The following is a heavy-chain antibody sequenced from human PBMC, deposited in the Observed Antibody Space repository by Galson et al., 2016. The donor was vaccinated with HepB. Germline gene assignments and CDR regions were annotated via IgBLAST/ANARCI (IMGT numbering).Heavy chain of an antibody. D-gene: IGHD3-22*01. V-gene: IGHV3-30*03. CDR2: ISYDGIKK. J-gene: IGHJ4*02. CDR3: ARDGGVPSDNFDTSGSGYFDY. Sequence: GKGLEWVAVISYDGIKKYYADSVEGRFTISRDNSKKTLYLQMNSLRGEDTAVYYCARDGGVPSDNFDTSGSGYFDYWGQGTLVSVSS.